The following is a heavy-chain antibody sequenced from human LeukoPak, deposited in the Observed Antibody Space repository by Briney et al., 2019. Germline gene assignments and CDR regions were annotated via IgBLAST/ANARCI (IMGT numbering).Heavy chain of an antibody. CDR1: GGSFSGYY. J-gene: IGHJ4*02. CDR2: INHSGST. D-gene: IGHD2-15*01. CDR3: ARVKVVVVAATPGFDY. Sequence: PETLSLTCAVYGGSFSGYYWSWIRQPPGKGLEWIGEINHSGSTNYNPSLKSRVTISVDTSKNQFSLKLSSVTAADTAVYYCARVKVVVVAATPGFDYWGQGTLVTVSS. V-gene: IGHV4-34*01.